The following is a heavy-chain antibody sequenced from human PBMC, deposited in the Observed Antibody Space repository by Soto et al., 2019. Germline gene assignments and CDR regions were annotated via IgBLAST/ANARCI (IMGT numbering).Heavy chain of an antibody. V-gene: IGHV4-59*01. Sequence: QVQLQESGPGLVKPSETLSLTCTVSGGSISRYYWSWIRQPPGKGLERIGYMYNSGSSNYNPSSKSRVSTSLDPSKNQFSLKLNSVTAADTAVYYCARSDRSGYCPLESWGQGTLVTVSS. D-gene: IGHD3-22*01. CDR3: ARSDRSGYCPLES. CDR1: GGSISRYY. CDR2: MYNSGSS. J-gene: IGHJ5*02.